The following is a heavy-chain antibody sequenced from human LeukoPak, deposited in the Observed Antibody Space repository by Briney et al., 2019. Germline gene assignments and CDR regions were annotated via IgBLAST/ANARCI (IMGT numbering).Heavy chain of an antibody. J-gene: IGHJ4*02. CDR2: IYYSGSI. D-gene: IGHD1-26*01. CDR1: GGSISSSSYY. CDR3: ARRGGYSGSYYYFDY. V-gene: IGHV4-39*01. Sequence: SETLSLTCTVSGGSISSSSYYWGWIRQPPGKGLEWIGSIYYSGSIYYNPSLKSRVTISVDTSKNQFSLKLSSVTAADTAVYYCARRGGYSGSYYYFDYWGQGTLVTVSS.